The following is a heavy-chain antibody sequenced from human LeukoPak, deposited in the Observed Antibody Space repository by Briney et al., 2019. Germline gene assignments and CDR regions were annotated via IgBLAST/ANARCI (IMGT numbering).Heavy chain of an antibody. Sequence: GGSLRLSCVASGFTFSRYIMHWLRQAPGKGLEWVSAISGSSDHIHYADSMKGRFTISRDNAKNSLYLQMNRLPAEDTAVYYCARDFFDSSGHYYDAYWGQGTLVTVSS. D-gene: IGHD6-19*01. CDR3: ARDFFDSSGHYYDAY. CDR2: ISGSSDHI. J-gene: IGHJ4*02. CDR1: GFTFSRYI. V-gene: IGHV3-21*01.